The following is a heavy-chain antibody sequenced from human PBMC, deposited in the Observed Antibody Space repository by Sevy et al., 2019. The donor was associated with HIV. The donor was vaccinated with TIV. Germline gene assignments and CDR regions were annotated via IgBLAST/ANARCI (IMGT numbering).Heavy chain of an antibody. CDR1: GGSVSSGSYY. J-gene: IGHJ4*02. CDR3: AREVRAGSGSYSTDY. V-gene: IGHV4-61*01. CDR2: IYYSGST. Sequence: SETLSLTCTVSGGSVSSGSYYWSWIRQPPGKGLEWIGYIYYSGSTNYNPTLKRRGTISGDTSKNQFTLKLSSVTAADTAVYYCAREVRAGSGSYSTDYWGQGTLVTVSS. D-gene: IGHD3-10*01.